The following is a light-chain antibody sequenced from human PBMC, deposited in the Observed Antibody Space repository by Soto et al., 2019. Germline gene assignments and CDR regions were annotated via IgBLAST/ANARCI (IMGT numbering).Light chain of an antibody. J-gene: IGLJ3*02. CDR2: STS. CDR3: LLYYGGTWV. CDR1: TGAVTSGSY. Sequence: QAVVTQEPSLTVSPGGTVTLTCASSTGAVTSGSYQNWFQQKPGQAPRALIYSTSNQHSWTPVRFSGSLLGGKAALTLSGVQPEDEAEYYCLLYYGGTWVFGGGTKLTVL. V-gene: IGLV7-43*01.